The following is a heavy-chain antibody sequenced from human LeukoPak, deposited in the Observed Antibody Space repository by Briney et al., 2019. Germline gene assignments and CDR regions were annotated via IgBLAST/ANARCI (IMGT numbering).Heavy chain of an antibody. CDR1: GFTFSSYA. CDR3: ASPCSSTSCYTLY. J-gene: IGHJ4*02. D-gene: IGHD2-2*02. CDR2: ISYDGSNK. Sequence: GGSLRLSCAASGFTFSSYAMHWVRQAPGKGLEWVAVISYDGSNKYYADSVKGRFTISRDNSKNTLYLQMNSLRAEDTAVYYCASPCSSTSCYTLYWGQGTLVTVSS. V-gene: IGHV3-30-3*01.